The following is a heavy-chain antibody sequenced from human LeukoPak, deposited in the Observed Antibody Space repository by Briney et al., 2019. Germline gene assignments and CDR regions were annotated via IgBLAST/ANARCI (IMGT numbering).Heavy chain of an antibody. CDR2: INHSGST. Sequence: SETLSLTCAVYGGSFSGYYWSWIRQPPGKGLEWIGEINHSGSTNYNPSLKSRVTISVDTSKNQFSLKLSSVTAADTAVYYCARVWSNYCDYWGQGTLVTVSS. CDR3: ARVWSNYCDY. V-gene: IGHV4-34*01. J-gene: IGHJ4*02. CDR1: GGSFSGYY. D-gene: IGHD3-3*01.